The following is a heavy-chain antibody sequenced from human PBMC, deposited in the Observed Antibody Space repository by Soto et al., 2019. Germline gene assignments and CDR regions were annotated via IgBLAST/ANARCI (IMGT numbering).Heavy chain of an antibody. V-gene: IGHV1-24*01. CDR3: ARVSGYYLPDY. CDR1: GYTLTELS. CDR2: FDPEDGET. D-gene: IGHD5-12*01. Sequence: GASVKVSCKVSGYTLTELSMHCVRQAPGKGLEWMGGFDPEDGETIYAQKFQGRVTITRDTSASTAYMELSSLRSEDTAVYYCARVSGYYLPDYWGQGTLVTVSS. J-gene: IGHJ4*02.